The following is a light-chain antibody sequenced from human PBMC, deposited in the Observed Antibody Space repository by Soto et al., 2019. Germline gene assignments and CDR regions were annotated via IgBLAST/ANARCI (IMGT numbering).Light chain of an antibody. CDR2: EVS. CDR3: NSYTSSNTYV. CDR1: SSDVGSYNR. Sequence: QSVLTQPPSVSGSPGQSVTISCTGTSSDVGSYNRVSWYQQPPGTAPKLMIYEVSNRPSGVPARFSGSKSGNTASLTISGLQPEDEADYYCNSYTSSNTYVLGTGTKVTVL. J-gene: IGLJ1*01. V-gene: IGLV2-18*02.